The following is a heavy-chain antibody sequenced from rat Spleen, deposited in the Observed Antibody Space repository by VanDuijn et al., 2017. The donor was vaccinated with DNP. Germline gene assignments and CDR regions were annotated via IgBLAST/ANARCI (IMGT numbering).Heavy chain of an antibody. J-gene: IGHJ4*01. CDR1: GYSITSSYR. D-gene: IGHD5-1*01. CDR3: ARVQLGYYVMDA. CDR2: INSAGTT. Sequence: EVQLQESGPGLVKPSQSLSLICSVTGYSITSSYRWNWIRKFPGNKLEWMGSINSAGTTKYNPSLKSRVFITRDTSKNQLFLQVDSVTTEETATYYCARVQLGYYVMDAWGQGTSVTVSS. V-gene: IGHV3-3*01.